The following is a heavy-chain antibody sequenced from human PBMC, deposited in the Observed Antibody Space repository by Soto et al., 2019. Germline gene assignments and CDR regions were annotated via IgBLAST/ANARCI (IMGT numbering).Heavy chain of an antibody. CDR2: ISSSGITI. Sequence: QVQLVESGGGLVKPGGSLRLSCAASGFTFSDYYMTWFRQAPGKGLEWVSYISSSGITIRYADSVQGRFTISRDDAQNSLYLQMTTLRAEDTAVYYCARGYSYGISAPASWGQGTLVTVSS. J-gene: IGHJ5*02. CDR1: GFTFSDYY. V-gene: IGHV3-11*01. D-gene: IGHD5-18*01. CDR3: ARGYSYGISAPAS.